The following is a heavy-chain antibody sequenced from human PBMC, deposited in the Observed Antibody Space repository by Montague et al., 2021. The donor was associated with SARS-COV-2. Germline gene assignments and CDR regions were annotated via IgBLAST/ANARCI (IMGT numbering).Heavy chain of an antibody. Sequence: SETLSLTCTVSGASISSSENSWGWIRQSPGKGLEWFGSIFYSGTTYFNPSLRSRIAISVDTSKNQFPLKVTSVTAADTAVYYCARRVTFGGVVVALDYWGQGHLVSVSS. CDR1: GASISSSENS. CDR3: ARRVTFGGVVVALDY. J-gene: IGHJ4*02. D-gene: IGHD3-16*02. V-gene: IGHV4-39*01. CDR2: IFYSGTT.